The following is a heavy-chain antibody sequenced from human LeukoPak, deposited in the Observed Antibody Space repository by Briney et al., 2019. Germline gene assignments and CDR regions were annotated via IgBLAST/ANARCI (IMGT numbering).Heavy chain of an antibody. CDR2: INSDGSST. D-gene: IGHD3-9*01. J-gene: IGHJ3*02. Sequence: PGGSLRLSCAASGFTFSSYWMHWVRQAPGKGLVWVSRINSDGSSTSYADSVKGRFTISRDNAKNTLYLQMNSLRAEDTAVYYCAITGVLTGFDAFDIWSQGTMVTVSS. CDR1: GFTFSSYW. V-gene: IGHV3-74*01. CDR3: AITGVLTGFDAFDI.